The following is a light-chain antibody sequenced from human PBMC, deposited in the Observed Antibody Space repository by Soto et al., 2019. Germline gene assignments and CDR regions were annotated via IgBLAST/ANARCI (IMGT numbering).Light chain of an antibody. V-gene: IGLV4-69*01. CDR3: QTWGTVV. J-gene: IGLJ2*01. Sequence: QPVLTQSPSASASLGASVKLTCTLSSGDSSYAIAWHQQQPEKGPRYLMKLNSDGSHSKGDGIPDRFSGSSSGAERYLTISSLQSEDEADYYCQTWGTVVFGGGTKLTVL. CDR2: LNSDGSH. CDR1: SGDSSYA.